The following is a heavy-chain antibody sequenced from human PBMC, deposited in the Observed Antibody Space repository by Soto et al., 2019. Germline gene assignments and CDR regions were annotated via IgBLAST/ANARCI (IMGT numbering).Heavy chain of an antibody. CDR1: GYTFTNNA. J-gene: IGHJ4*02. Sequence: ASVKVSCTASGYTFTNNAIHWVRQAPGQGLEWMGWINAGKGDTKYPQRFQGRVTITRDTSASAAYMELSSLRSEDTAVYYCARNILGGTTDYWGPGTLVTVSS. D-gene: IGHD1-7*01. V-gene: IGHV1-3*01. CDR3: ARNILGGTTDY. CDR2: INAGKGDT.